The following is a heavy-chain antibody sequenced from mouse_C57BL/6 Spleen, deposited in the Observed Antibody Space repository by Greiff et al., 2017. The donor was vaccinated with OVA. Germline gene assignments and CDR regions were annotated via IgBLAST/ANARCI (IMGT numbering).Heavy chain of an antibody. CDR2: IYPGSGNT. Sequence: QVQLQQSGPELVKPGASVKISCKASGYSFTSYYIHWVKQRPGQGLEWIGWIYPGSGNTKYNEKFKGKATLTADTASSTAYMQLSSLTSEDSAVYYCARLTGYFDYWGQGTTLTVSS. CDR3: ARLTGYFDY. V-gene: IGHV1-66*01. J-gene: IGHJ2*01. D-gene: IGHD4-1*01. CDR1: GYSFTSYY.